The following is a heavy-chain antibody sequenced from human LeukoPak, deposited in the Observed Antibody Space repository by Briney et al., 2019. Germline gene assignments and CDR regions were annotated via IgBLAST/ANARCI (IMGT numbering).Heavy chain of an antibody. CDR3: ARGSNYYYSMDV. CDR1: GYPISSGYY. D-gene: IGHD3/OR15-3a*01. Sequence: SETLSLTCAVSGYPISSGYYWGWIRQPPGKGLEWIGSIYQSVTTYYSPSLKSRVAISADTPKNQFSLTLTSVTAAGMAVYYCARGSNYYYSMDVWGKGTTVTVSS. V-gene: IGHV4-38-2*01. J-gene: IGHJ6*04. CDR2: IYQSVTT.